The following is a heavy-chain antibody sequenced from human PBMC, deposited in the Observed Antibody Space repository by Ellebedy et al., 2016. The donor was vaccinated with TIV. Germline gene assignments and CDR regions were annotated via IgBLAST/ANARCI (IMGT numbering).Heavy chain of an antibody. D-gene: IGHD2-2*01. CDR3: ASIVVVPAAMRAVRYFDL. J-gene: IGHJ2*01. Sequence: MPSETLSLTCTVSGGSISSSSYYWGWIRQPPGKGLEWIGSIYYSGSTYYNPSLKSRVTISVDTSKNQFSLKLSSVTAADTAVYYCASIVVVPAAMRAVRYFDLWGRGTLVTVSS. V-gene: IGHV4-39*01. CDR2: IYYSGST. CDR1: GGSISSSSYY.